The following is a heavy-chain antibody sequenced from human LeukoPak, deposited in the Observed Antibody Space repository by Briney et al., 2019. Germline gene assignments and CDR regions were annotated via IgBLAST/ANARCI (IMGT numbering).Heavy chain of an antibody. CDR1: GESFSGYY. CDR3: ARGRYDIRDFDY. D-gene: IGHD3-9*01. J-gene: IGHJ4*02. V-gene: IGHV4-34*01. Sequence: PSETLSLTCAVYGESFSGYYWSWIRQPPGKGLEWIGEINHSGSTNYSPSLKSRVTISVDTSKNQFSLKLSSVTAADTAVYYCARGRYDIRDFDYWGQGTLVTVSS. CDR2: INHSGST.